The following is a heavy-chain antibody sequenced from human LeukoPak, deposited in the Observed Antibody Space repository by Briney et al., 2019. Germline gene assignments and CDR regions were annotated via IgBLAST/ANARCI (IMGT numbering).Heavy chain of an antibody. CDR1: GITFSRYC. J-gene: IGHJ3*02. D-gene: IGHD6-13*01. Sequence: GGSLRLSCADSGITFSRYCMTWVRQAPGKGLEGVANIKQDGSEKYYVDSVKGRFTISRDNAKNSLYMQMNSLRAEDTAVYYCARVAAAAFYDAFDIWGQGTMVTVSS. CDR2: IKQDGSEK. CDR3: ARVAAAAFYDAFDI. V-gene: IGHV3-7*01.